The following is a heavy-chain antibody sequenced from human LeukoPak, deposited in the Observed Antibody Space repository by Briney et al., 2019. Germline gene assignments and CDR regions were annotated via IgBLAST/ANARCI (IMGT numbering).Heavy chain of an antibody. CDR3: ARWDDSAWGFGN. D-gene: IGHD6-19*01. Sequence: PSETLSLTCIVSGGSISSYSWNWIRQSPGKGLEWVGYISHSGTTSYNPSLKSRVTISVDTSKNQLSLKLTSVTAADTAAYYCARWDDSAWGFGNWGPGTLVTVSS. CDR2: ISHSGTT. J-gene: IGHJ4*02. CDR1: GGSISSYS. V-gene: IGHV4-59*08.